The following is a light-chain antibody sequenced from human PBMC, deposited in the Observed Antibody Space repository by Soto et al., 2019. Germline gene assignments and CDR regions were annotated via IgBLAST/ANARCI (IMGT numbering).Light chain of an antibody. V-gene: IGLV1-44*01. J-gene: IGLJ2*01. CDR3: AECDDSLNGSVV. CDR2: SNN. CDR1: SSNIGSNT. Sequence: QSVLTQPPSASGTPGPRVTISCSGSSSNIGSNTVNWYQQLPGTAPKLLIYSNNQRPSGVPDRFSGSKSGTSASLAISGLQSEDEADYYCAECDDSLNGSVVFGGGTKLTVL.